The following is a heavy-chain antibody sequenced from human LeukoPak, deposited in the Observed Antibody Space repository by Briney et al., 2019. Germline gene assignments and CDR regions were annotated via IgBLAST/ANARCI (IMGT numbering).Heavy chain of an antibody. CDR3: ARHGQQLALYNWFDP. V-gene: IGHV4-39*01. CDR2: IYYFGST. Sequence: PSETLSLTCTVSGGSISNSGYYWGWIRQPPGTGLEWIGSIYYFGSTNYNPSLKSRVTISVDMSKNQFSLKLTSVTAADTAVYFCARHGQQLALYNWFDPWGQGTLVTVSS. J-gene: IGHJ5*02. CDR1: GGSISNSGYY. D-gene: IGHD6-13*01.